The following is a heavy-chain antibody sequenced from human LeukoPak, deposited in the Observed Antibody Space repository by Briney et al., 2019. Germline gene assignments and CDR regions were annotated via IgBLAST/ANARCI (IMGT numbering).Heavy chain of an antibody. CDR1: GFTFSSYE. J-gene: IGHJ4*02. CDR2: ISSSGSTI. Sequence: GGSLRLSCAASGFTFSSYEMNWVRQAPGKGLEWVSYISSSGSTIYYADSVKGRFTISRDNAKNSLYLQMNSLRAEDTAVYYCARLTTTVTTPFDYWGQGTLVTVSS. CDR3: ARLTTTVTTPFDY. D-gene: IGHD4-17*01. V-gene: IGHV3-48*03.